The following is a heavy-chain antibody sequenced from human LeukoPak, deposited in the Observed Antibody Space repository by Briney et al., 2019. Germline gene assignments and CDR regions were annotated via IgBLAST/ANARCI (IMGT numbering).Heavy chain of an antibody. CDR1: GFTFSSYW. V-gene: IGHV3-74*01. CDR2: INSDGGTT. CDR3: ARRSSGSPPYYFDY. D-gene: IGHD1-26*01. J-gene: IGHJ4*02. Sequence: SGGSLRLSCAASGFTFSSYWMHWVRHAPGKGLVWVSRINSDGGTTSYADYVKGRFTISRANAKNTLYLQMNSLRAEDTAVYYCARRSSGSPPYYFDYWGQGTLVTVSS.